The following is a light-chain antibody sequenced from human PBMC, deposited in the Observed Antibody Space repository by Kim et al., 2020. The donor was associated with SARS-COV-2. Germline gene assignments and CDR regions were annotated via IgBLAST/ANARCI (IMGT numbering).Light chain of an antibody. Sequence: IQLTQSPSSLSASVGDRVTITCRASQGISTYLAWYQQKPGKAPKLLIYAASTLQSGVPSRFSGSGSGTDFTLTISSLQPEDFATYYCQQLNDFPLTFGGGTKLEI. CDR2: AAS. J-gene: IGKJ4*01. V-gene: IGKV1-9*01. CDR1: QGISTY. CDR3: QQLNDFPLT.